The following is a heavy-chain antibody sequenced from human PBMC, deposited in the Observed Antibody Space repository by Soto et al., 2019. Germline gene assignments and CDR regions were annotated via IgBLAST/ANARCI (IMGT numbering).Heavy chain of an antibody. V-gene: IGHV1-46*03. CDR1: GYTFTSYY. J-gene: IGHJ4*02. CDR3: ARDGLDIVVVPAAMIPYYFDY. D-gene: IGHD2-2*03. CDR2: INPSGGST. Sequence: ASVKVSCKTSGYTFTSYYMHWVRQAPGQGLEWMGIINPSGGSTSYAQKFQGRVTMTRDTSTSTVYMELSSLRSEDTAVYYCARDGLDIVVVPAAMIPYYFDYWGQGTLVTISS.